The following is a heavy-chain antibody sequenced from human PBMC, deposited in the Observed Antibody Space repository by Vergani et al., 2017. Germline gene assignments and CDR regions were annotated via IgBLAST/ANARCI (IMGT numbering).Heavy chain of an antibody. V-gene: IGHV1-2*02. CDR2: INPNSGGT. Sequence: QVQLVQSGAEVKKPGASVKVSCTASGYTFTGYYMHWVRQAPGQGLEWMGWINPNSGGTNYAQQFQGRVTMTRDTSISTAYMELSRLRSDDTAVYYCARGQWLPTLSFDYWGQGTLVTVSS. D-gene: IGHD6-19*01. J-gene: IGHJ4*02. CDR3: ARGQWLPTLSFDY. CDR1: GYTFTGYY.